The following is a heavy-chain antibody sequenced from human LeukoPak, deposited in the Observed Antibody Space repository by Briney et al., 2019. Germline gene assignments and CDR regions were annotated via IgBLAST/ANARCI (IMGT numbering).Heavy chain of an antibody. J-gene: IGHJ4*02. CDR3: ARDIGDDYWDY. V-gene: IGHV3-48*03. CDR2: ISSSGSTI. CDR1: GFTFSSYE. D-gene: IGHD1-26*01. Sequence: GGSLRLSCAASGFTFSSYEMNWVRQAPGKGLEWVSYISSSGSTIYYADSVKGRFTISRDNAKNSLYLQMNSLRAEDTAVYYCARDIGDDYWDYWGQGTLVTVSS.